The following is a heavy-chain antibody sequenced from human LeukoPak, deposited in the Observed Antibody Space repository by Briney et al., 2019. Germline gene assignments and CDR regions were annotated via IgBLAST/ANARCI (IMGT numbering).Heavy chain of an antibody. CDR1: GFTFSSYA. CDR3: ARFLTGYSYFDY. J-gene: IGHJ4*02. Sequence: GRSLRLSCAASGFTFSSYAMHWVRQAPGKGLEWVAVISYDGSNKYYADSVKGRFTISRDNSKNTLYLQMNSLRAEDTAVYYCARFLTGYSYFDYWGQGTLVTVSS. D-gene: IGHD3-9*01. CDR2: ISYDGSNK. V-gene: IGHV3-30-3*01.